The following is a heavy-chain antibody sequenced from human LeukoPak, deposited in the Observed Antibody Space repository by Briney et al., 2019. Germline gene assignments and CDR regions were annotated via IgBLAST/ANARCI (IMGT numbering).Heavy chain of an antibody. CDR3: ARDYYCSSTSCSPDY. J-gene: IGHJ4*02. V-gene: IGHV3-21*01. CDR2: ISSSSSYI. Sequence: GGSLRLSCAASGVTFSSYSMSWVRQAPGKGLEWVSSISSSSSYIYYADSVKGRFTISRDNAKNSLYLQMNSLRAEDTAVYYCARDYYCSSTSCSPDYWGQGTLVTVSS. D-gene: IGHD2-2*01. CDR1: GVTFSSYS.